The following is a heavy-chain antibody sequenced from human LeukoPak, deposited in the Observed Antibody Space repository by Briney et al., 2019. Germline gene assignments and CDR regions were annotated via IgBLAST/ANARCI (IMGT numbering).Heavy chain of an antibody. Sequence: PSETLSLTCTVSGGSISSSSYYWGWIRQPPGKGLEWIGSIYYSGSTYYNPSLKSRVTISVDTSKNQFSLKLSSVTADDTAVYYCARQGYSYGWIFDYWGQGTLVTVSS. CDR3: ARQGYSYGWIFDY. CDR1: GGSISSSSYY. CDR2: IYYSGST. D-gene: IGHD5-18*01. V-gene: IGHV4-39*01. J-gene: IGHJ4*02.